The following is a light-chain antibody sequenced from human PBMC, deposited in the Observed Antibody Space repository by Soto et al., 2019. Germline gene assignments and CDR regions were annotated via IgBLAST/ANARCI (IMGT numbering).Light chain of an antibody. J-gene: IGKJ5*01. Sequence: EIVLTQSPGTLSLSPGERATLSCRASQSVSSSYLAWYQQKPGQAPRLLIYGASRRATGIPDRFNGSASGTDFTLTISRLEPEDFAVYLCQQYSDLPMTFGQVTRLE. CDR1: QSVSSSY. CDR2: GAS. CDR3: QQYSDLPMT. V-gene: IGKV3-20*01.